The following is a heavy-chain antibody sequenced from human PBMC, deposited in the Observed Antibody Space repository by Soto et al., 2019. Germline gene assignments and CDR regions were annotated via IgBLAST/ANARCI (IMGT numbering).Heavy chain of an antibody. J-gene: IGHJ4*02. D-gene: IGHD6-13*01. V-gene: IGHV3-11*01. CDR3: ARVLAAAGYYFDY. Sequence: GGSLRLSCAASGFTFSDYYMSWIRQAPGKGLEWVSYISSSGSTIYYADSVKGRFTISRDNAKNSLYLEMNSLRAEDTAVYYCARVLAAAGYYFDYWGQGTLVTVSS. CDR2: ISSSGSTI. CDR1: GFTFSDYY.